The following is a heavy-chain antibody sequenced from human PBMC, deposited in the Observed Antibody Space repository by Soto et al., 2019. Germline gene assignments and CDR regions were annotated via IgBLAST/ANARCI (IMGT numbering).Heavy chain of an antibody. V-gene: IGHV1-8*01. D-gene: IGHD3-16*01. CDR3: ARQRRGTWYYFDH. CDR1: GCTFTTYD. CDR2: INPNADKT. Sequence: ASVKVSCKTSGCTFTTYDINWVRQATGQGLEWMGWINPNADKTGFAQKFQGRVTMTRDTSINTVYMELNNLRSEDTAVYYCARQRRGTWYYFDHWGQGTLVTVSS. J-gene: IGHJ4*02.